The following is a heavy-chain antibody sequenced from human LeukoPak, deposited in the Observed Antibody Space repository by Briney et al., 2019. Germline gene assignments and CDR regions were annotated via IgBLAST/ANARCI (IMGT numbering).Heavy chain of an antibody. J-gene: IGHJ5*02. CDR2: FDPEDGET. CDR3: ATARITMVRGVWSWFDP. V-gene: IGHV1-24*01. D-gene: IGHD3-10*01. Sequence: ASVKVSCKVSGYTLTELSMHWVRQAPGKGLEWMGGFDPEDGETIYAQKFQGRVTMTEDTSTDTAYMELSSLRSEDTAVYYCATARITMVRGVWSWFDPWGQGTLVTVSS. CDR1: GYTLTELS.